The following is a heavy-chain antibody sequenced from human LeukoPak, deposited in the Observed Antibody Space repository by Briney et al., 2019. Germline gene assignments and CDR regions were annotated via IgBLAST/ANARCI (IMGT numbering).Heavy chain of an antibody. CDR1: GGSISNGNW. J-gene: IGHJ4*02. D-gene: IGHD4-17*01. Sequence: SETLSLTCAVSGGSISNGNWWSWVRQPPGKGLEWIGEIYRGGSTSYSATLKSRVAMSVDTSKNQFSLKLTSVTAADTAVYYCTRNGAYALDQWGQGTLVTVSS. V-gene: IGHV4-4*02. CDR3: TRNGAYALDQ. CDR2: IYRGGST.